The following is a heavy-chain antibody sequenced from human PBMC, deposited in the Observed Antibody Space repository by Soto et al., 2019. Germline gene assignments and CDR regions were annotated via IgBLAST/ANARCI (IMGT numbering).Heavy chain of an antibody. V-gene: IGHV1-18*04. CDR3: ARAYASSLRWPHDDY. Sequence: QVLLVQSGPEVKKSGASVKVSCKASGYDFNNYGFNWLRQSPRRGLEWLGWITAYNGNRKYAEHLQGRITMTTGSSTNTGYLEVRSLTSDDAAVYYCARAYASSLRWPHDDYWGQGPLVTVSS. CDR1: GYDFNNYG. D-gene: IGHD2-21*01. CDR2: ITAYNGNR. J-gene: IGHJ4*02.